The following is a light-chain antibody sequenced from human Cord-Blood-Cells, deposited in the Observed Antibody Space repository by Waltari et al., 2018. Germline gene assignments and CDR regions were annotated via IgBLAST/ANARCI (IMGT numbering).Light chain of an antibody. Sequence: DIVMTQSPYSLAVSLGERATINCKSSQSVLYSSNNKNYLAWYQQKPGQPPKLLIYWASTREYGVPDRFSGSGSVTDFTLTISSLQAEDVAVYYCQQYYITPYTFGQGTKLEIK. CDR1: QSVLYSSNNKNY. J-gene: IGKJ2*01. V-gene: IGKV4-1*01. CDR2: WAS. CDR3: QQYYITPYT.